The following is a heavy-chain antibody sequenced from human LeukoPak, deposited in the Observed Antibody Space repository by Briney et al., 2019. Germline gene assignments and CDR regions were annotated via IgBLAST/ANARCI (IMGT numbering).Heavy chain of an antibody. CDR1: GFTFSSYW. V-gene: IGHV3-53*01. Sequence: GGSLRLSCAASGFTFSSYWMSWVRQAPGKGLEWVSVVYTGGSTYYADSVKGRFTVSKDTSDNTLYLQMNSLRVDDTAVYYCVKASPGGGHFEYWGPGALVTVSS. J-gene: IGHJ4*02. CDR3: VKASPGGGHFEY. CDR2: VYTGGST.